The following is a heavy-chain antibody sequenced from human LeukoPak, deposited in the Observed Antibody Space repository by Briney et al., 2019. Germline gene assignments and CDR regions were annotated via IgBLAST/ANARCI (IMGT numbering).Heavy chain of an antibody. Sequence: SETLSLTCTVSGGSISSGDYYWTWIRQPPGKGLEWIGYIYYSASTYYNPSLKSRVTMSGDTSNNQFSLRLSSVTAADTAVYYCASEHPRRYFQHWGQGTLVTVSS. CDR2: IYYSAST. CDR1: GGSISSGDYY. V-gene: IGHV4-30-4*01. CDR3: ASEHPRRYFQH. J-gene: IGHJ1*01.